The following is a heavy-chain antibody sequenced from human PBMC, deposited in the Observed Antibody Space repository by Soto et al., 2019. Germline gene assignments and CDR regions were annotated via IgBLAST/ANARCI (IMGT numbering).Heavy chain of an antibody. CDR2: IDPSDSYT. V-gene: IGHV5-10-1*01. J-gene: IGHJ6*02. D-gene: IGHD2-2*01. CDR3: ARPGPLDIVVVPAGRGYGMDV. CDR1: GYSFTSYW. Sequence: PGESLKISCKGSGYSFTSYWISWVRQMPGKGLEWMGRIDPSDSYTNYSPSFQGHVTISADKSISTAYLQWSSLKASDTAMYYCARPGPLDIVVVPAGRGYGMDVWGQGTTVTVSS.